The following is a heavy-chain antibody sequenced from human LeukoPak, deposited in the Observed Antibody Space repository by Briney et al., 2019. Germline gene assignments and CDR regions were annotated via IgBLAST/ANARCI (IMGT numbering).Heavy chain of an antibody. Sequence: ASVKVSCKASGYTFTSYGISWVRQAPGQGLEWMGWTNPNSGGTNYAQKFQGRVTMTRDTSISTAYMELSRLRSDDTAVYYCARARRDGYNFNYWGQGTLVTVSS. CDR2: TNPNSGGT. D-gene: IGHD5-24*01. J-gene: IGHJ4*02. CDR1: GYTFTSYG. V-gene: IGHV1-2*02. CDR3: ARARRDGYNFNY.